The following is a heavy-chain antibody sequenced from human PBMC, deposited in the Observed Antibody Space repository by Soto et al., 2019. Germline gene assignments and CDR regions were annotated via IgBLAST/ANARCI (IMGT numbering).Heavy chain of an antibody. J-gene: IGHJ6*02. V-gene: IGHV5-10-1*01. CDR2: IDPSDSYI. CDR3: ARRRCRTTSCPRNYYGMDV. Sequence: GESLKISCKGSGYSFTDYWISWVRQMPGKGLEWMGRIDPSDSYINHSPSFEGHVTISADKSISTAYLQWSDLRASDSAMYYCARRRCRTTSCPRNYYGMDVWGQGTTVTVSS. CDR1: GYSFTDYW. D-gene: IGHD2-2*01.